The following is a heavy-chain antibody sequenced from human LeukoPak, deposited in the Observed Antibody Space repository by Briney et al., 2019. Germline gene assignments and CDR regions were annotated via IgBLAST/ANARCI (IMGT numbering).Heavy chain of an antibody. CDR1: AFIFSTYA. Sequence: GGSLRLSCAASAFIFSTYAMSWVRQAPEEVLEWVSGIRNSGGSTPYADYVRGRFTISRDNSKNTLYLQMTSLRAEDTAVYYCAKDQGSGSENYSWGYFDYWGQGTLVTVSS. J-gene: IGHJ4*02. D-gene: IGHD3-10*01. CDR2: IRNSGGST. V-gene: IGHV3-23*01. CDR3: AKDQGSGSENYSWGYFDY.